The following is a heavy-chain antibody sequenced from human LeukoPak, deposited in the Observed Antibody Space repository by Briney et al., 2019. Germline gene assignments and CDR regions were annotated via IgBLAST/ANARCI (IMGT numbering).Heavy chain of an antibody. J-gene: IGHJ4*02. V-gene: IGHV4-38-2*01. CDR2: IYHSGST. CDR1: GYSISSGYY. CDR3: ARHTPKYYDILIGYPDY. D-gene: IGHD3-9*01. Sequence: SETLSLTCAVSGYSISSGYYWGWIRQPPGKGLEWIGSIYHSGSTYYNPSLKSRVTISVDTSKNQFSLKLSSVTAADTAVYYCARHTPKYYDILIGYPDYWGQGTLVTVSS.